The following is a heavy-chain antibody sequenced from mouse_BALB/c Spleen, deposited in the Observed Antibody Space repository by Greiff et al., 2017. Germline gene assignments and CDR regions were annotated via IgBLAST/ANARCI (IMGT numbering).Heavy chain of an antibody. D-gene: IGHD2-4*01. CDR1: GFNIKDYY. V-gene: IGHV14-1*02. Sequence: EVQLVESGAELVRPGALVKLSCKASGFNIKDYYMHWVKQRPEQGLEWIGWIDPENGNTIYDPKFQGKASITADTSSNTAYLQLSSLTSEDTAVYYCAGDYGNWFAYWGQGTLVTVSA. J-gene: IGHJ3*01. CDR2: IDPENGNT. CDR3: AGDYGNWFAY.